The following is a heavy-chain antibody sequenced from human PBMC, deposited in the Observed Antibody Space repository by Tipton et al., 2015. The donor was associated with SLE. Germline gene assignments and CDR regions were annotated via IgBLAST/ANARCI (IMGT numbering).Heavy chain of an antibody. V-gene: IGHV5-51*01. CDR1: YW. J-gene: IGHJ2*01. D-gene: IGHD1-26*01. CDR2: IYPGDSDT. Sequence: YWSWIRQPPGKGLEWMGIIYPGDSDTRYSPSFQGQVTISADKSISTAYLQWSSLKASDTAMYYCARQWEYPGYFDLWGRGTLVTVSS. CDR3: ARQWEYPGYFDL.